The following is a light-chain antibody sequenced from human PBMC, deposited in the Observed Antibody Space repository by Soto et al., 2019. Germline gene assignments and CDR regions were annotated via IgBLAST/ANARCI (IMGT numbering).Light chain of an antibody. CDR1: EAISSA. CDR2: DAS. V-gene: IGKV1-13*02. CDR3: QHFNEWPLT. Sequence: AIQLTQSPSSLSASVGDRVTITCRASEAISSALAWYQQRPGKAPKLLIYDASTLESGVPSRFSGSGSGTVFTLTIISLHPDDFATYYCQHFNEWPLTFGQGTRLEIK. J-gene: IGKJ5*01.